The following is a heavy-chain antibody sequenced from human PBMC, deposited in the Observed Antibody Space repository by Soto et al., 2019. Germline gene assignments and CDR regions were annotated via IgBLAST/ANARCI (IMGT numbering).Heavy chain of an antibody. J-gene: IGHJ4*02. CDR3: ARGARNYCDY. V-gene: IGHV1-18*01. Sequence: QGQLVQSGAEVKKPGASVKVSCKASGYTFTDYGITWVRQAPGQGLEWMGWITPYNGDTNYARKFQGRITMTTDTSTATAYMNLRSLISDDTAVYYCARGARNYCDYWGQGTLVTVSS. CDR2: ITPYNGDT. CDR1: GYTFTDYG.